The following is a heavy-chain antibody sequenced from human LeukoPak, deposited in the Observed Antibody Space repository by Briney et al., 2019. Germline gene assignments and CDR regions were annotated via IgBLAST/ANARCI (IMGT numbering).Heavy chain of an antibody. Sequence: ASVKVSCKASGYTFTSYGISWVRQAPGQGLEWMGWISAYNGNTNYAQKLQGRVTMTTDTSTSTAYMELRSLRSDDTAVYYCARDLNLPGIAAQNWFDPWGQGTLVTVSS. CDR2: ISAYNGNT. CDR3: ARDLNLPGIAAQNWFDP. D-gene: IGHD6-13*01. CDR1: GYTFTSYG. V-gene: IGHV1-18*01. J-gene: IGHJ5*02.